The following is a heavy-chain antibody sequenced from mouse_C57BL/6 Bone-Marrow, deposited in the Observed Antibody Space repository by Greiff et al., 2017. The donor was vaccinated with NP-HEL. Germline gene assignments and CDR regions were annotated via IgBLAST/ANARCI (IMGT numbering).Heavy chain of an antibody. Sequence: VQLKESGPELVKPGASVKMSCKASGYTFTDYNMHWVKQSHGKSLEWIGYINPNNGGTSYNQKFKGKATLTVNKSSSTAYMELRSLTSEDSAVYYCARARRTLYYYAMDYWGQGTSVTVSS. J-gene: IGHJ4*01. V-gene: IGHV1-22*01. CDR3: ARARRTLYYYAMDY. CDR1: GYTFTDYN. CDR2: INPNNGGT.